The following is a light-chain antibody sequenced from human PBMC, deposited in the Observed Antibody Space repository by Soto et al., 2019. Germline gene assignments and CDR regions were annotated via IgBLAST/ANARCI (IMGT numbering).Light chain of an antibody. CDR1: HAIRNF. Sequence: DIQMTQSRSSLSASVGDRVTITCQAGHAIRNFLKWYQQKPEKAPKHLIYDASNLETEVPSRFSGSRSGTDFTFTISILQPEGIATYYCQQYDNLLTFGGGTKVEIK. CDR2: DAS. CDR3: QQYDNLLT. V-gene: IGKV1-33*01. J-gene: IGKJ4*01.